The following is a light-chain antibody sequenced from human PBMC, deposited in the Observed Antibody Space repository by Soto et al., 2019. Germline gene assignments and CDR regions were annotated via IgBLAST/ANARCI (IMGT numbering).Light chain of an antibody. CDR2: AAS. CDR3: HKSHTTPWT. V-gene: IGKV1-39*01. Sequence: DIQMTQSPSSLSASVGDRVSITCRASQSITTYLNWYQQKPGKAPKLLIYAASSLHSGVPSRFSGSVSGTEFTLTINSLQPEDFATYHGHKSHTTPWTFGQRTKVDMK. J-gene: IGKJ1*01. CDR1: QSITTY.